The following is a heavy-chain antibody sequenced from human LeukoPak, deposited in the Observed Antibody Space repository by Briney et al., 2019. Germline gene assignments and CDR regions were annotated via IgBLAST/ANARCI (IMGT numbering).Heavy chain of an antibody. J-gene: IGHJ4*02. D-gene: IGHD2-21*02. CDR3: AKDRRVSGTAVDY. V-gene: IGHV3-30*18. CDR2: ISYDGSNK. Sequence: GGSLRLSCAASGFTFSSYAMSWVRQAPGKGLEWVAVISYDGSNKYYADSVKGRFTISRDNSKNTLYLQMNSLRAEDTAVYYCAKDRRVSGTAVDYWGQGTLVTVSS. CDR1: GFTFSSYA.